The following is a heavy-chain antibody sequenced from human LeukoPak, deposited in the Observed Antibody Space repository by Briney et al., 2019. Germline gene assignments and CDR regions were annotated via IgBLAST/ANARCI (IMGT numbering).Heavy chain of an antibody. Sequence: GASVTVSCKASGGTFSSYAISWVRQAPGQGLEWMGRIIPILGIANYAQKFQGRVTITADKSTSTAYMELSSLRSEDTAVYYCARGPRIAAASSDYWGQGTLVTVSS. CDR2: IIPILGIA. CDR1: GGTFSSYA. J-gene: IGHJ4*02. CDR3: ARGPRIAAASSDY. V-gene: IGHV1-69*04. D-gene: IGHD6-13*01.